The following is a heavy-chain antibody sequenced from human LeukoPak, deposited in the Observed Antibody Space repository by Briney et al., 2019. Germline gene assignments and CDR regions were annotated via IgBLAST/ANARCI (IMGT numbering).Heavy chain of an antibody. CDR3: ARRSRRGRLYYFDY. V-gene: IGHV4-4*02. CDR1: GGSISSSNW. CDR2: IYHSGST. J-gene: IGHJ4*02. D-gene: IGHD3-16*01. Sequence: SEALSLTCAVSGGSISSSNWWSWVRQPPGKGLEWIGEIYHSGSTNYNPSLKSRVTISVDTSKNQFSLKLSSVTAADTAVYYCARRSRRGRLYYFDYWGQGTLVTVSS.